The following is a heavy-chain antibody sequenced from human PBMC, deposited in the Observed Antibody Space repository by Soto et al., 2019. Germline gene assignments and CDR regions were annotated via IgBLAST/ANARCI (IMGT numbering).Heavy chain of an antibody. D-gene: IGHD2-2*02. J-gene: IGHJ1*01. CDR2: INPNSGGA. CDR1: GYTFTGYY. CDR3: AREGTTNDCSSTSCYTGYFDH. Sequence: ASVKVSCKASGYTFTGYYMHWVRQAPGQGLEGMGWINPNSGGANYAQKLQARVTMTRDTSISTAYMELSRLRSADTAVYYCAREGTTNDCSSTSCYTGYFDHWGQGTLVTVSS. V-gene: IGHV1-2*02.